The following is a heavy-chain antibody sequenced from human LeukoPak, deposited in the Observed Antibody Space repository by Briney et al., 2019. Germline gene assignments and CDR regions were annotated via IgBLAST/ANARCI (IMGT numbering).Heavy chain of an antibody. V-gene: IGHV1-18*01. CDR3: ARYSGSPAYYYYGMDV. J-gene: IGHJ6*02. Sequence: ASVKVSCKASGYTFTSYGISWVRQAPGQGLEWMGWISAYNGNTNYAQKLQGRVTMTTDTSTSTAYMELRSLRSDDTAVCYCARYSGSPAYYYYGMDVWGQGTTVTVSS. CDR1: GYTFTSYG. CDR2: ISAYNGNT. D-gene: IGHD1-26*01.